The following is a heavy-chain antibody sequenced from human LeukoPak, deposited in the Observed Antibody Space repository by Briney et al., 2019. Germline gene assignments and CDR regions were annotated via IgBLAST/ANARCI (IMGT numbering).Heavy chain of an antibody. V-gene: IGHV3-49*03. Sequence: PGGSLRLSCSTSGFTFGDYAMSWFRQAPGKGPEWVGFIRTKTYGGTTEYATSVKGRFTISRDDSKSIAYLQMNSLKSEDTAVYYCTRDLLIFGAVTTSDYWGQGTLVTVSS. CDR2: IRTKTYGGTT. CDR3: TRDLLIFGAVTTSDY. J-gene: IGHJ4*02. CDR1: GFTFGDYA. D-gene: IGHD4-17*01.